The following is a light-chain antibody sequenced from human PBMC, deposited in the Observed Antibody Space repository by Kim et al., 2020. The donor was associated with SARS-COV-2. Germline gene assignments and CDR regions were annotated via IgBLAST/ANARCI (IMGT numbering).Light chain of an antibody. CDR2: ATS. CDR3: QQYHNFRWT. Sequence: EVVLTQSPGTLSLSPGERATLSCRASQSVDSVYLAWYQQKPGQAPRLVMSATSRRATGTPDRFSGSGSGTDFTLTISRLEPEDFAVYYCQQYHNFRWTFDQGTKVDIK. J-gene: IGKJ1*01. CDR1: QSVDSVY. V-gene: IGKV3-20*01.